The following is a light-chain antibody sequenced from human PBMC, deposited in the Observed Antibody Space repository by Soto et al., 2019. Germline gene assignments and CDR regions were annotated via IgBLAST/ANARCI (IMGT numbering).Light chain of an antibody. CDR2: ASS. J-gene: IGKJ3*01. Sequence: DIQMTQSPTTLSASIGDRVTITCRASESIRTWLAWYQHKPGKAPSLLIYASSTLQSGVPSRFSGSGSGTDFTLTISSLQPEDFATYYCQQDNMTPFTFGPGTKVDIK. CDR3: QQDNMTPFT. V-gene: IGKV1-12*01. CDR1: ESIRTW.